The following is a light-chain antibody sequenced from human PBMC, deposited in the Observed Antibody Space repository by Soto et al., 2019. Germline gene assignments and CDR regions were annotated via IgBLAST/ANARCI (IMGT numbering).Light chain of an antibody. CDR3: SSYAGSNIYV. CDR2: EVS. J-gene: IGLJ1*01. CDR1: INDVGNYIY. V-gene: IGLV2-8*01. Sequence: QSALTQPPSASGSPGQSVTISCTGTINDVGNYIYVSWYQQHPGKAPKLMIYEVSKRPSGVPDRFSGSKAGNTASLTVSGLQAEDEADYYCSSYAGSNIYVFGSGTKVTVL.